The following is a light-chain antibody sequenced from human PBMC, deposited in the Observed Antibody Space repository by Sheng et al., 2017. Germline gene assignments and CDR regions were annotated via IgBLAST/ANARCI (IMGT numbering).Light chain of an antibody. Sequence: EIVLTQSPATLSLSPGERAILSCRASQSVSRYLAWYQQKPGQAPRLLIYDASNRATGIPARFSGSGSGTDFTLTIGSLEPEDSAVYYCQQRDSWPLTFGGGTKVEI. CDR3: QQRDSWPLT. CDR2: DAS. CDR1: QSVSRY. J-gene: IGKJ4*01. V-gene: IGKV3-11*01.